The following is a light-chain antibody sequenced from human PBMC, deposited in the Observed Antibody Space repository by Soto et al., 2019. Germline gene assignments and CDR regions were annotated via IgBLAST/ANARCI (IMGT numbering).Light chain of an antibody. J-gene: IGKJ1*01. CDR2: AAS. V-gene: IGKV1-39*01. CDR3: QQSYSTSVT. CDR1: QSISSY. Sequence: IPMPQSPSSLSASLGDRVTITFRASQSISSYLNWYQQKPGKAPKLLIYAASSLQSGVPSRFSGSGSGTDFTLTISSLQPEDFATYYCQQSYSTSVTCGQGTKV.